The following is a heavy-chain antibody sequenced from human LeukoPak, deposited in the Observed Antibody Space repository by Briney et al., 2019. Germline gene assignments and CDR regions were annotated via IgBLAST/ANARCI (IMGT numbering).Heavy chain of an antibody. CDR3: ATYSSTWYFDY. Sequence: SGGSLRLSCAASGFTFSSYGMSWVRQGPGKGLEWVAGINGIGGSTYYADSVKGRFTISRDNSDNILYLQMNSLRAEDTALYYCATYSSTWYFDYWGQGTLVTVSS. J-gene: IGHJ4*02. CDR1: GFTFSSYG. CDR2: INGIGGST. D-gene: IGHD6-13*01. V-gene: IGHV3-23*01.